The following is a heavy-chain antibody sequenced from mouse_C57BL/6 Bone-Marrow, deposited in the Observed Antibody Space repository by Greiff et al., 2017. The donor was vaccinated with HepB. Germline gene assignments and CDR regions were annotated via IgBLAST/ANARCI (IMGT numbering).Heavy chain of an antibody. CDR1: GFTFSSYA. V-gene: IGHV5-4*01. D-gene: IGHD2-3*01. J-gene: IGHJ4*01. CDR3: ARGIYDGYYVLALDY. Sequence: EVQVVESGGGLVKPGGSLKLSCAASGFTFSSYAMSWVRQTPEKRLEWVATISDGGSYTYYPDNVKGRFTISRDNAKNNLYLQMSHLKSEDTAMYYCARGIYDGYYVLALDYWGQGTSVTVSS. CDR2: ISDGGSYT.